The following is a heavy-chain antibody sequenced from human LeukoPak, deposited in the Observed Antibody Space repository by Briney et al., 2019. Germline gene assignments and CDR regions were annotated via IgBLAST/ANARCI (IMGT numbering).Heavy chain of an antibody. D-gene: IGHD6-19*01. V-gene: IGHV1-18*04. CDR2: ISAYNGNT. Sequence: GASVTVSCTASSYTFTSYGISWVRQARGQGLEWMGWISAYNGNTNYAQKLQGRVTMTTDTSTSTAYMELRSLRSDDTAVYYCARNRRIVVAGHESYFDYWGQGTLVTVSS. CDR3: ARNRRIVVAGHESYFDY. J-gene: IGHJ4*02. CDR1: SYTFTSYG.